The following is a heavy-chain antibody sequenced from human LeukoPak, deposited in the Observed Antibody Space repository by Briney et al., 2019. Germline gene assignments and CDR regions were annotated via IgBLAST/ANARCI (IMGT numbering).Heavy chain of an antibody. V-gene: IGHV3-9*01. J-gene: IGHJ3*02. Sequence: GRSLRLSCVASGFMFDDYAIHWVRQAPGKGLEWVSGVGWHGGSIGYADSVKGRFTVSRDNAKRSLYLQMNSLRAEDTGLYYCTKDKTARSSYGDAFDIWGQGTVVTVSS. CDR1: GFMFDDYA. CDR3: TKDKTARSSYGDAFDI. D-gene: IGHD6-6*01. CDR2: VGWHGGSI.